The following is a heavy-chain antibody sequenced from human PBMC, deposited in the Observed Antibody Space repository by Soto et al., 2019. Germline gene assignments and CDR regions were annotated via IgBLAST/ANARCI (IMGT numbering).Heavy chain of an antibody. CDR1: CGSISSYY. J-gene: IGHJ6*02. V-gene: IGHV4-59*12. CDR2: VYYSVYT. CDR3: ARDLRFRGFHGMDG. D-gene: IGHD3-10*01. Sequence: SETLSLTCTVSCGSISSYYWSWIRQPPGNGLYCIGSVYYSVYTNXXPSLKSRXXISVDKSKNHXSLKLXSLTAAYTALYYCARDLRFRGFHGMDGWGQGTTVTVX.